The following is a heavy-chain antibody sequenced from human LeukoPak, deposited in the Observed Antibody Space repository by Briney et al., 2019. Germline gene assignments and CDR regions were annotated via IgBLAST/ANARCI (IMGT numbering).Heavy chain of an antibody. CDR1: GFTFSSYA. CDR2: ISYDGSNK. V-gene: IGHV3-30-3*01. D-gene: IGHD2-2*02. Sequence: PGGSLRLSCAASGFTFSSYAMHWVRQAPGKGLEWVAVISYDGSNKYYADSVKGRFTISRDNSKNTLYLQMNSLRAEDTAVYYCARGFVSGRVPAAIVYWGQGTLVTVSS. CDR3: ARGFVSGRVPAAIVY. J-gene: IGHJ4*02.